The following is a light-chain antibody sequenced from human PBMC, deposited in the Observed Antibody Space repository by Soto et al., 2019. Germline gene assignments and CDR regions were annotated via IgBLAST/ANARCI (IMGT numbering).Light chain of an antibody. CDR1: QGIGNY. V-gene: IGKV1-27*01. Sequence: DIPMTQSPSSRSASVGDRVTITCRASQGIGNYLAWYQQKPGKAPNLLISGASTLQSGVPSRFSGSGSGTDFPLTISSLQPEDVATYYCQKYNSAPHTFGGGTKVEIK. CDR2: GAS. CDR3: QKYNSAPHT. J-gene: IGKJ4*01.